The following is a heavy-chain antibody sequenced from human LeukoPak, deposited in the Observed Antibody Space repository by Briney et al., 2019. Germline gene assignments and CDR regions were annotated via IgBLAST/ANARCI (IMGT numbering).Heavy chain of an antibody. D-gene: IGHD5-18*01. V-gene: IGHV4-59*01. CDR2: IYYSGST. CDR3: ARFRNTAMDYYYYGMDV. CDR1: GGSISNYY. J-gene: IGHJ6*02. Sequence: SETLSLTCSVSGGSISNYYWSWIRQPPGKGLEWIGYIYYSGSTNYNPSLKSRVTISVDTSKNQFSLKLSSVTAADTAVYYCARFRNTAMDYYYYGMDVWGQGTTVTVSS.